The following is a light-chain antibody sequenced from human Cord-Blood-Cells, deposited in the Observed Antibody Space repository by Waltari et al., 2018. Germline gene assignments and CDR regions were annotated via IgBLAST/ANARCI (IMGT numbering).Light chain of an antibody. CDR2: DAS. Sequence: DIQMTQSPFSLSASVGDRVTIPCQASQDISNYLNWYQQKPGKAPKPLIYDASNLETGVPSRFSGSGSGTDFTFTISSLQPEDIATYYCQQYDNLPITFGQGTRLEIK. V-gene: IGKV1-33*01. CDR3: QQYDNLPIT. J-gene: IGKJ5*01. CDR1: QDISNY.